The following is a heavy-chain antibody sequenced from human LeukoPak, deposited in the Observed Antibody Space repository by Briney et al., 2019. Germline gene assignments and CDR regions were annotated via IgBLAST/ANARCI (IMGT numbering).Heavy chain of an antibody. CDR3: ARDLLEWYFDY. CDR1: GFTFRSYA. CDR2: ISYDGTNK. Sequence: GGSLRLSCAASGFTFRSYAMHWVRQAPGKGLEWVAVISYDGTNKYYADSVRGRFTISRDNSKNMLSLQMNSLRAEDTAVYYCARDLLEWYFDYWGQGALVTVSS. J-gene: IGHJ4*02. D-gene: IGHD3-3*01. V-gene: IGHV3-30*03.